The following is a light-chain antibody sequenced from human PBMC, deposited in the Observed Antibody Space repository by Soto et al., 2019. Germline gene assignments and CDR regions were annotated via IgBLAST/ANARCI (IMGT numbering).Light chain of an antibody. J-gene: IGKJ1*01. CDR3: QQYGSSRT. CDR1: HNVNSNY. Sequence: EIVLTQSPGTLSLSPGERATLSCRASHNVNSNYLAWYQQKPGQAPRLLIYSKSTRATGIPDRFSGSGSGTDFTLTISRLEPEDFAVYYCQQYGSSRTFGQGTKVEIK. CDR2: SKS. V-gene: IGKV3-20*01.